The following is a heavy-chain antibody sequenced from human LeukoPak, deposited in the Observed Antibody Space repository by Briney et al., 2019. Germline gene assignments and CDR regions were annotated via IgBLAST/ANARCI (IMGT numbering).Heavy chain of an antibody. Sequence: PSETLSLTCAVYGGSFSGYYWSWIRQPPGKGLEWIGEINHSGSTNYNPSLKSRVTISVDTSKNQFSLKLSSVTAADTAVYYCARRIVVVPAATTADYYMDVWGKGTTVTVSS. CDR2: INHSGST. J-gene: IGHJ6*03. CDR1: GGSFSGYY. V-gene: IGHV4-34*01. CDR3: ARRIVVVPAATTADYYMDV. D-gene: IGHD2-2*01.